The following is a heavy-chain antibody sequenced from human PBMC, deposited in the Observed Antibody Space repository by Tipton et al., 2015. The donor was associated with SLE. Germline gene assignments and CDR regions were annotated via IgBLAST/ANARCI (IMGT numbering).Heavy chain of an antibody. V-gene: IGHV3-64D*09. J-gene: IGHJ2*01. Sequence: SLRLSCSASGLTFSSYAMHWVRQAPGKGLEYVSAISSNGGSTYYADSVKGRFTISRDNSKNTLYLQMSSLRAEDTAVYYCARSPRSSTSRLGYWYFDLWGRGTLVTVSS. CDR2: ISSNGGST. CDR3: ARSPRSSTSRLGYWYFDL. CDR1: GLTFSSYA. D-gene: IGHD2-2*01.